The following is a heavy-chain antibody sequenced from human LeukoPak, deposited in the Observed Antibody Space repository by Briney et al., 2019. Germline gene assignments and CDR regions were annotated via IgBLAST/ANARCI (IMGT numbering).Heavy chain of an antibody. CDR3: VRDDVSP. CDR2: INPNSGGT. V-gene: IGHV1-2*02. J-gene: IGHJ5*02. Sequence: ASVKVSCKTSGYTFTGYYIHWVRQAPGQGLEWMGWINPNSGGTNYAQNFQGRVTMTRDTSISTADMELSRPRSDDTAVYYCVRDDVSPWGQGTLVTVSS. CDR1: GYTFTGYY.